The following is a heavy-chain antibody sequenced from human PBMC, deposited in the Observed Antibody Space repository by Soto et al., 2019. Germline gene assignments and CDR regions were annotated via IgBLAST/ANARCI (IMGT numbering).Heavy chain of an antibody. V-gene: IGHV1-69*13. CDR1: GGTFSSYA. CDR2: IIPIFGTA. J-gene: IGHJ6*02. D-gene: IGHD2-2*01. CDR3: ARDGLYCSSTSCLPTLHGMDV. Sequence: SVKFSCKASGGTFSSYAISWVRQAPGQGLEWMGGIIPIFGTANYAQKFQGRVTITADESTSTAYMELSSLRSEDTAVYYCARDGLYCSSTSCLPTLHGMDVWGQGTTVTVSS.